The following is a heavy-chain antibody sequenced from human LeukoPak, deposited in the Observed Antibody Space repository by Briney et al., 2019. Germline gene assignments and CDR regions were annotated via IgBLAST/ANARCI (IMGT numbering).Heavy chain of an antibody. D-gene: IGHD5-12*01. V-gene: IGHV3-66*01. Sequence: GGSLRLSCAASGFTVRSNYLTWVRRAPGKGLEWVSAIYAGDNTYYADSVKGRFTISRDNSKNTLSLQMNSLRVEDTAVYYCAAEPGYRGYNYALAYWGQGTLVTVSS. J-gene: IGHJ4*02. CDR3: AAEPGYRGYNYALAY. CDR1: GFTVRSNY. CDR2: IYAGDNT.